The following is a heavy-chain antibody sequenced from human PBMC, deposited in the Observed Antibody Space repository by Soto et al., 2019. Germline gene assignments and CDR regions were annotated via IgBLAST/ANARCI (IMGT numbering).Heavy chain of an antibody. V-gene: IGHV3-30*18. J-gene: IGHJ6*02. CDR1: GFTFSSYG. Sequence: GGSLRLSCAASGFTFSSYGMHWVRQAPGKGLEWVAVISYDGSNKYYADSVKGRFTISRDNSKNTLYLQMNSLRAEDTAVYYCAKDRDTSSYYYYGMDVWGQGTTVTVSS. CDR3: AKDRDTSSYYYYGMDV. CDR2: ISYDGSNK.